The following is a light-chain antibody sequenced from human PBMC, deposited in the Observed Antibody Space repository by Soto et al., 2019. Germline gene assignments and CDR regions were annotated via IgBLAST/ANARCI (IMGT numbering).Light chain of an antibody. CDR2: GAS. CDR1: QSVRSH. Sequence: IVMTQSPASLSVSPGEGVTLSCRASQSVRSHLAWYQQQPGQPPRLLIYGASTRATGIPARFSGSGFGTEFTLTISSLQSEDFAVYYCQQYKNWPLFGQGTRLEIK. CDR3: QQYKNWPL. J-gene: IGKJ5*01. V-gene: IGKV3-15*01.